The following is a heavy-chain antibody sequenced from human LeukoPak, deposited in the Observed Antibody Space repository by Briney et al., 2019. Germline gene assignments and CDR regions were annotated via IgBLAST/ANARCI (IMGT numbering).Heavy chain of an antibody. D-gene: IGHD3-22*01. Sequence: GGSLRLSCAASGFTSGSYWMTWVRQAPGKGLEWVANIKQDGGEKYYVDSVKGRFTISRDNAKNSLYLQMNSLRVEDTAVYYCASGFDSRFFDYWGQGTLVTVSS. CDR1: GFTSGSYW. CDR2: IKQDGGEK. V-gene: IGHV3-7*01. J-gene: IGHJ4*02. CDR3: ASGFDSRFFDY.